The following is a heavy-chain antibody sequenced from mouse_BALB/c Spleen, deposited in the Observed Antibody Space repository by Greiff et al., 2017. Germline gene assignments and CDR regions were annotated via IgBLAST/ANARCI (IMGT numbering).Heavy chain of an antibody. J-gene: IGHJ4*01. CDR3: TREWGSSFYAMDY. D-gene: IGHD1-1*01. CDR1: GYTFTSYW. CDR2: IYPGSGST. V-gene: IGHV1S22*01. Sequence: LQQPGSELVRPGASVKLSCKASGYTFTSYWMHWVKQRPGQGLEWIGNIYPGSGSTNYDEKFKSKATLTVDTSSSTAYMQLSSLTSEDSAVYYCTREWGSSFYAMDYWGQGTSVTVSS.